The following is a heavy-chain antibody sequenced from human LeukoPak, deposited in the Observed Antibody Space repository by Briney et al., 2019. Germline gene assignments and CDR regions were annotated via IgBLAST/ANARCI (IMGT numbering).Heavy chain of an antibody. CDR2: IYYSGST. CDR3: ARYGSGSSIDY. D-gene: IGHD3-10*01. J-gene: IGHJ4*02. Sequence: WIGYIYYSGSTNYNPSLKSRVTISLDTSKNQFSLKLSSVTAADTAVYYCARYGSGSSIDYGGQGILV. V-gene: IGHV4-59*01.